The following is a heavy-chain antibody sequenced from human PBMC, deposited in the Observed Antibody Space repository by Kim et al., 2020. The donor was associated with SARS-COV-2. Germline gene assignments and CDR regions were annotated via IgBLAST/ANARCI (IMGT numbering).Heavy chain of an antibody. D-gene: IGHD3-22*01. J-gene: IGHJ4*02. CDR3: TTEPPIYYDSTMAGFFDY. Sequence: GGSLRLSCAASGFTFSNAWMSWVRQAPGKGLEWVGRIKSKTDGGTTDYAAPVKGRFTISRDDSKNTLYLQMNSLKTEDTAVYYCTTEPPIYYDSTMAGFFDYWGQGTLVTVSS. V-gene: IGHV3-15*01. CDR2: IKSKTDGGTT. CDR1: GFTFSNAW.